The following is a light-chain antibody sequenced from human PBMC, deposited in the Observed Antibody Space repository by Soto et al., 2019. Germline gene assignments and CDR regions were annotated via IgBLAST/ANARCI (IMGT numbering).Light chain of an antibody. CDR1: SSDVGRYSL. CDR2: QDI. V-gene: IGLV2-23*01. J-gene: IGLJ2*01. CDR3: CSYAGGTSVV. Sequence: QSALTQPASVSGSLGQSITISCTGTSSDVGRYSLVSWYQQYPGKAPRLMIYQDIERPSGVSNRFSASKSGNTASLTISGRQTEDEANYYCCSYAGGTSVVFGGGTKLTVL.